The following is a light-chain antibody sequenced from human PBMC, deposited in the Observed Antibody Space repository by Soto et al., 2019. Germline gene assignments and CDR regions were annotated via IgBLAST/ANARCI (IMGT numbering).Light chain of an antibody. CDR3: MQSTQLPPT. CDR1: QSLLHITGETF. CDR2: EVS. Sequence: DVLMTQKTLSLSVAPGQPASMSCGSRQSLLHITGETFLFWYLQKPGQSPQLLIYEVSTRVSGVPDRFSGSGSGTDFTLEISRVETDDVGIYYCMQSTQLPPTFGQGTRLEI. J-gene: IGKJ5*01. V-gene: IGKV2D-29*02.